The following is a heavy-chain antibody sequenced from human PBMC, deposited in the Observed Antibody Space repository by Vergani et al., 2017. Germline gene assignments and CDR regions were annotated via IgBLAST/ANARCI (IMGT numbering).Heavy chain of an antibody. V-gene: IGHV3-23*01. D-gene: IGHD4-23*01. CDR1: GFTFSSYA. J-gene: IGHJ1*01. Sequence: EVQLLESGGGLVQPGGSLRLSCAASGFTFSSYAMSWVRQAPGKGLEWVSAISGSGGSTYSADSVKGRFTISRDNSKNTLYLQMNSLRAEDTAVYYCATDYGGNSAEYFQHWGQGTLVTVSS. CDR3: ATDYGGNSAEYFQH. CDR2: ISGSGGST.